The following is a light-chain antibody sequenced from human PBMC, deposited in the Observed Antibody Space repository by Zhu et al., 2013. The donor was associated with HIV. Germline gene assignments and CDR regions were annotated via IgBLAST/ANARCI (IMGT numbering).Light chain of an antibody. CDR2: GAS. V-gene: IGKV3-20*01. CDR3: QQYDTSPYG. CDR1: QFVGSSTF. J-gene: IGKJ2*03. Sequence: EIVLTQSPVTLSLSLGERATLSCRASQFVGSSTFLAWYQQKRGQAPRLLIYGASKRASGIPDRFSGSGSGTDFTLTIDRLEPEDFAVYYCQQYDTSPYGFGQGTRLEVK.